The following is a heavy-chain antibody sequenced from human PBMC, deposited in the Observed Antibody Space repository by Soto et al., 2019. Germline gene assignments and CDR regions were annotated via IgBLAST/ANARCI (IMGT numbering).Heavy chain of an antibody. CDR3: ARGTHYYDSIGYSHFFDY. Sequence: LRLSCRASGFTFSDFAMSWVRQAPGKGLEWVSSIRSNGNYIYYADSMKGRFTISRDNAEKSLYLQMNSLRGEDTAVYYCARGTHYYDSIGYSHFFDYWGQGTLVTVS. CDR1: GFTFSDFA. V-gene: IGHV3-21*01. J-gene: IGHJ4*02. D-gene: IGHD3-22*01. CDR2: IRSNGNYI.